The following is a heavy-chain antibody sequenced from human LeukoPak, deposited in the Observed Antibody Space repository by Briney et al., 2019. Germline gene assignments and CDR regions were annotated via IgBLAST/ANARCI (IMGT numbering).Heavy chain of an antibody. J-gene: IGHJ4*02. V-gene: IGHV3-7*01. CDR2: INQDGSEK. D-gene: IGHD2-2*01. CDR1: GFTFDDYW. Sequence: GGALRLSCGASGFTFDDYWMSWVRQAPGQGLEWVANINQDGSEKYYLDSAKGRFTISRDNARNSLYLQVNSLRAEDTAVYYCARGGTSGYSSTRHFWGGNYYFDYWGQGSLVTVSS. CDR3: ARGGTSGYSSTRHFWGGNYYFDY.